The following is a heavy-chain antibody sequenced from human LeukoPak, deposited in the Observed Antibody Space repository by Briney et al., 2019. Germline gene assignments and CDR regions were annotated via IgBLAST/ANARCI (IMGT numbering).Heavy chain of an antibody. CDR2: ISSSSSYI. CDR1: GFTFSSYS. J-gene: IGHJ4*02. V-gene: IGHV3-21*01. Sequence: PGGSLRLSCAASGFTFSSYSMNWVRQAPGKGLEWVSSISSSSSYIYYADSVKGRFTISRDNAKNSLYLQMNSLRAEDTAVYYCARDQHDYGDSLDYWGQGTLVTVSS. D-gene: IGHD4-17*01. CDR3: ARDQHDYGDSLDY.